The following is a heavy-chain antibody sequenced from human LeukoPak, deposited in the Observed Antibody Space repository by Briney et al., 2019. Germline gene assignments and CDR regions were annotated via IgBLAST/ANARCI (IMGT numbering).Heavy chain of an antibody. CDR2: ISAYNGNT. D-gene: IGHD6-19*01. Sequence: ASVKVYCKASGYTFTSYDISWVRQAPGQGLEWMGWISAYNGNTNYAQKLQGRVTMTTDTSTSTAYMELRSLRSDDTAVYYCARSEQLLPKDYWGQGTLVTVSS. V-gene: IGHV1-18*04. CDR1: GYTFTSYD. J-gene: IGHJ4*02. CDR3: ARSEQLLPKDY.